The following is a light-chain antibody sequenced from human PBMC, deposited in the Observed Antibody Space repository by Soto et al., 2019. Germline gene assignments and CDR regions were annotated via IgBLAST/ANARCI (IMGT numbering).Light chain of an antibody. J-gene: IGKJ5*01. CDR2: AAS. CDR1: QDISTH. V-gene: IGKV1-39*01. CDR3: QQSYSSPIT. Sequence: IQLTQSPSSLSASVGDRVTISCRASQDISTHLAWFAQKPGRAPQLLIYAASNLQSGVPSRFSGSGSGTDFTLTISSLQPEDFTTYYCQQSYSSPITFGQGTRLEIK.